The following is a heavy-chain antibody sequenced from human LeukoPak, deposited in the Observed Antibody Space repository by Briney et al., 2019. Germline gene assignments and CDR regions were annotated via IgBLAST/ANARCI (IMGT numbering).Heavy chain of an antibody. V-gene: IGHV1-24*01. D-gene: IGHD2-2*01. Sequence: ASVKVSCKVSGYTLTELSMHWVRQAPGKGLEWMGGFDPEDGETIYAQKFQGRVTMTEDTSTDTAYMELSSLRSEDTAAYYCATEYCSSTSCYPSAFDIWGQGTMVTVSS. CDR1: GYTLTELS. CDR2: FDPEDGET. CDR3: ATEYCSSTSCYPSAFDI. J-gene: IGHJ3*02.